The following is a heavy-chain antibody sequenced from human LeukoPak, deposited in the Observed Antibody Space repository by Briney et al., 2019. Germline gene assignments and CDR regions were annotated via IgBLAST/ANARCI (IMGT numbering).Heavy chain of an antibody. CDR3: ARDPSGDGSGTNFPLDS. V-gene: IGHV3-21*01. D-gene: IGHD3-10*01. Sequence: MAGGSLRLSCGASGFTFNSYSMNWVRQAPGKGLEWVSSISSSGTYIYYSDSLRGRFTISRDNAKNSVELQMNSLRADDTAIYYCARDPSGDGSGTNFPLDSWGHGTQVTVSS. CDR2: ISSSGTYI. CDR1: GFTFNSYS. J-gene: IGHJ5*01.